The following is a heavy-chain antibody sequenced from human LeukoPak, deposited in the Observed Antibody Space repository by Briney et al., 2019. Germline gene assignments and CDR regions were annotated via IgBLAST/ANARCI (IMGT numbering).Heavy chain of an antibody. J-gene: IGHJ4*02. D-gene: IGHD5-12*01. V-gene: IGHV3-23*01. CDR1: GFTFSSYA. Sequence: GGSLRLSCAASGFTFSSYAMSWVRQAPGKGLEGVSAISGSGGSTYYADSVKGRFTISRDNSKNTLYLQMNSLRAEDTAVYYCAKDPLVAAISPGYYFDYWGQGTLVTVSS. CDR3: AKDPLVAAISPGYYFDY. CDR2: ISGSGGST.